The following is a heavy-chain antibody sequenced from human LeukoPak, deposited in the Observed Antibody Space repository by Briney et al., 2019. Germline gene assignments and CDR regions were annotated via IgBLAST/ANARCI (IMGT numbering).Heavy chain of an antibody. V-gene: IGHV1-18*01. J-gene: IGHJ4*02. D-gene: IGHD6-25*01. CDR2: ISDYNGDT. CDR1: GYTYSSYG. CDR3: ARVAERHLDYYFDY. Sequence: GASVKVSCKAAGYTYSSYGFSWVRQAPGQGLGWMGWISDYNGDTKYAQKLQGRVTKTTDTSTTTAYMELRSLRSDDTAVYYWARVAERHLDYYFDYWGQGTLVSVSS.